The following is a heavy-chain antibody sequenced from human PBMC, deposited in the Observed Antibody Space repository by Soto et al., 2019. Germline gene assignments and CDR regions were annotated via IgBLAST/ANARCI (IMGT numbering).Heavy chain of an antibody. CDR3: ARGGDVVVVATTDYYYCMDV. V-gene: IGHV1-3*01. CDR2: INAGNGNT. Sequence: QVQLVQSGAEVKKPGASVKVSCKASGYTLTSYAMHWVRQAPGQRLEWMGWINAGNGNTKYSQKFQGRVTITRDTSASTAYMELSSLISEDTAVYYCARGGDVVVVATTDYYYCMDVWGQGTTVTVSS. J-gene: IGHJ6*02. D-gene: IGHD2-15*01. CDR1: GYTLTSYA.